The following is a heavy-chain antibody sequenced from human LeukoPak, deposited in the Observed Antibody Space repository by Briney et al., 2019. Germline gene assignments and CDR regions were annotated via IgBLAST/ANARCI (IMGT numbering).Heavy chain of an antibody. CDR3: ARETRQPMDYYDY. J-gene: IGHJ4*02. Sequence: PGGSLRLSCAASGFSFSLYSMTWVRQAPGKGLEWVSCISSSSSCKFYADSVKGRFTISRHNAKNSLYLQMNSLRAEDTAVYYYARETRQPMDYYDYWGQGTLVTVS. CDR1: GFSFSLYS. CDR2: ISSSSSCK. D-gene: IGHD3-10*01. V-gene: IGHV3-21*01.